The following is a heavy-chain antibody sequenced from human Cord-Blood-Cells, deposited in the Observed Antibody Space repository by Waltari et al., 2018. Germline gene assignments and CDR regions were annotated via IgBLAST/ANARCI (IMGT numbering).Heavy chain of an antibody. D-gene: IGHD3-16*01. CDR1: GFTFSSYD. Sequence: EVQLVESGGGLVQPGGSLRLSCAASGFTFSSYDMHWVRRATGKGLEWVTAIGTAGDTYYPGSVKGRFTISRENAKNSLYLQMNSLRAGDTAVYYCARGGGRTAEGMDVWGQGTTVTVSS. J-gene: IGHJ6*02. CDR2: IGTAGDT. V-gene: IGHV3-13*01. CDR3: ARGGGRTAEGMDV.